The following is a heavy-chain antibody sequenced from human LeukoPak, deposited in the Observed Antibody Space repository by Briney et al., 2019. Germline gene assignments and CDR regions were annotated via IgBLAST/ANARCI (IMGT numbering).Heavy chain of an antibody. D-gene: IGHD2-15*01. Sequence: SGTLSLTCTVSGGSTSSGSYYWSWIRQPAGKGLEWIGRIYTSGSTNYNPSLKSRVTISVDTSKNQFSLKLSSVTAADTAVYYCAREVGVVAAPNYFDYWGQGTLVTVSS. CDR1: GGSTSSGSYY. V-gene: IGHV4-61*02. J-gene: IGHJ4*02. CDR2: IYTSGST. CDR3: AREVGVVAAPNYFDY.